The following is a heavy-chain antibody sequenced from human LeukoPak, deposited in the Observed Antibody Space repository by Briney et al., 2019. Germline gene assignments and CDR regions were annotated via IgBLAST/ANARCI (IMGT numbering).Heavy chain of an antibody. CDR2: IRSSGSTI. J-gene: IGHJ4*02. CDR1: GFTFSSYE. Sequence: GGSLRLSCAVSGFTFSSYEINWVRQAPGKGLERVSYIRSSGSTIYYPDSVKGRITFSRDNAKNSLYLQMNSLRAEDTAVYYCARRVGYGSGSYYDYWGQGTLVTVSS. D-gene: IGHD3-10*01. CDR3: ARRVGYGSGSYYDY. V-gene: IGHV3-48*03.